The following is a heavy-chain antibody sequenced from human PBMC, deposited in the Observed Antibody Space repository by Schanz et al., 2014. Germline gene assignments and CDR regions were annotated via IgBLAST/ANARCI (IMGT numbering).Heavy chain of an antibody. CDR1: GGSISSEY. J-gene: IGHJ3*02. CDR2: ISNSGKT. V-gene: IGHV4-4*07. Sequence: QVPLQESGPALVKPSETLSLTCTVSGGSISSEYWSWIRQPAGKGLEWIGRISNSGKTNYNPSLASRVSMSVDTSKKQSSLNLSSVSAAYTAVYYCARVVLGGDAFDIWGRGTMVTVSS. CDR3: ARVVLGGDAFDI. D-gene: IGHD3-10*01.